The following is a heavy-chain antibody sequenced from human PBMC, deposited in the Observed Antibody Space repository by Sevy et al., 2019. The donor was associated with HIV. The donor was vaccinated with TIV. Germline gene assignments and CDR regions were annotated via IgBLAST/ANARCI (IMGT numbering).Heavy chain of an antibody. CDR3: ARDIVSSSRRGGYDYCGMDV. CDR2: INTNTGNP. Sequence: ASVKVSCKASGYTFTTYAMNWVRQAPGQGLEWMGWINTNTGNPTYAPGFTGRFVFSLDTSVSTEDLQISSLKAEDTAVYDGARDIVSSSRRGGYDYCGMDVWGQGTTVTVSS. D-gene: IGHD6-6*01. V-gene: IGHV7-4-1*02. CDR1: GYTFTTYA. J-gene: IGHJ6*02.